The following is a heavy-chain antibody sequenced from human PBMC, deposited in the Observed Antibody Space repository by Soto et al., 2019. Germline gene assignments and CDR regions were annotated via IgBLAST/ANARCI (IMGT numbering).Heavy chain of an antibody. V-gene: IGHV4-31*11. CDR2: IYSSGST. Sequence: SETLSLTCAVSGGSIISASYSWNWIRQSPGRGLEWIGHIYSSGSTYYNPSLKSRVSISVDTSNNQFSLKLTSVTAADTAAYFCAREDAARIERWFDAWGQGILVTVSS. CDR3: AREDAARIERWFDA. D-gene: IGHD6-6*01. CDR1: GGSIISASYS. J-gene: IGHJ5*02.